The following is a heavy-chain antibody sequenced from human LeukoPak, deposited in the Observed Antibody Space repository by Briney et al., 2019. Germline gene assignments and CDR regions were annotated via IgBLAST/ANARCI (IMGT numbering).Heavy chain of an antibody. CDR3: ARGSPHYGILTGYYYNWFDP. V-gene: IGHV1-18*01. D-gene: IGHD3-9*01. J-gene: IGHJ5*02. Sequence: ASVKVSCKASGYIFTCYGISWVRQAPGQGLEWMGWVSGYNGNTNYAQKVQGRVTMTTDTSTNTAYMELRSLRSDDTAVYYCARGSPHYGILTGYYYNWFDPWGQGTLVTVSS. CDR1: GYIFTCYG. CDR2: VSGYNGNT.